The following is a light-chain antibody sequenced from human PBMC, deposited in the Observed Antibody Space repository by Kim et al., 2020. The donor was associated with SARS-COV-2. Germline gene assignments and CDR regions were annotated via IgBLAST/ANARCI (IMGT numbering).Light chain of an antibody. CDR1: SGSIASNY. CDR3: QSYDSSNQV. CDR2: EDN. J-gene: IGLJ3*02. V-gene: IGLV6-57*02. Sequence: NFMLTQPHSVSESPGKTVTISCTGSSGSIASNYVQWFQQRPGSAPTTVIYEDNQRLSGVPDRFSGSIDSSSNSASLTISGLKTEDEADYYCQSYDSSNQVFGGGTKLTVL.